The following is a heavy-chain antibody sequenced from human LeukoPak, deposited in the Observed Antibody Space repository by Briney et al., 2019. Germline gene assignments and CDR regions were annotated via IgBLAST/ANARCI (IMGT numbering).Heavy chain of an antibody. Sequence: ASVTVSCKASGGTFSSYAISWVRQAPGQGLEWMGGIIPIFGTANYAQKFQGRVTMTRNTSISTAYMELSSLRSEDTAVYYCARVTSAVAVDYWGQGTLVTVSS. J-gene: IGHJ4*02. CDR3: ARVTSAVAVDY. D-gene: IGHD6-19*01. CDR2: IIPIFGTA. CDR1: GGTFSSYA. V-gene: IGHV1-69*05.